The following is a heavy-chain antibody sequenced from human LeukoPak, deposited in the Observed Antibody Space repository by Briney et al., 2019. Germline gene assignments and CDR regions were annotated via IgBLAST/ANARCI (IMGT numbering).Heavy chain of an antibody. CDR2: IYTSGST. CDR3: ARVTTGGYYHC. Sequence: SETLSLTCTVPGGSISSGSYYWSWIRQPAGKGLEWIGRIYTSGSTNYNPSLKSRVTISVDTSKNQFSLKLSSVTAADTAVYYCARVTTGGYYHCWGQGTLVTVSS. D-gene: IGHD3-22*01. V-gene: IGHV4-61*02. CDR1: GGSISSGSYY. J-gene: IGHJ4*02.